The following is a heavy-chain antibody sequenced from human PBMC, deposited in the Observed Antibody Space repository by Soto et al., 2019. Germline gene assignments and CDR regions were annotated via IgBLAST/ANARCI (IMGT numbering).Heavy chain of an antibody. CDR3: AREGMYYYGSGSPSTWIDY. V-gene: IGHV1-18*01. J-gene: IGHJ4*02. Sequence: ASVKVSCKASGGTFSSYTISWVRQAPGQGLEWMGWISAYNGNTNYAQKLQGRVTMTTDTSTSTAYMELRSLRSDDTAVYYCAREGMYYYGSGSPSTWIDYWGQGTLVTVSS. D-gene: IGHD3-10*01. CDR1: GGTFSSYT. CDR2: ISAYNGNT.